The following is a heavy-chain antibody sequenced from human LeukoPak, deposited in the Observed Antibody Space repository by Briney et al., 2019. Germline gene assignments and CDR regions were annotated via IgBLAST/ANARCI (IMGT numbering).Heavy chain of an antibody. CDR1: GFTFSSYG. CDR3: AKDFLLLAHSGSYSDY. V-gene: IGHV3-23*01. J-gene: IGHJ4*02. CDR2: ISGSGGST. D-gene: IGHD1-26*01. Sequence: GGTLRLSCAASGFTFSSYGMSWVRQAPGKGLEWVSAISGSGGSTYYADSVKGRFTISRDYSRKTLFLQMSSLRDEDTAVYYCAKDFLLLAHSGSYSDYWGQGTLVSVSS.